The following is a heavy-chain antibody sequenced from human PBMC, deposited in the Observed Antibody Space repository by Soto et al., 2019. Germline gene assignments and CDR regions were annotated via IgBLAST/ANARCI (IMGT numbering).Heavy chain of an antibody. D-gene: IGHD6-19*01. CDR3: TRDRPPHNTGWPIFEY. CDR1: GFTLSSYN. J-gene: IGHJ4*02. V-gene: IGHV3-48*02. Sequence: EVQLMESGGGLVQPGGSLRLSCAASGFTLSSYNMNWVRQAPGKGLEWVSFISGVNSDVFYADSVKGRFTISRDNAKNALYLQMNSLRDEDTAVYHCTRDRPPHNTGWPIFEYWGQGTLVTVSS. CDR2: ISGVNSDV.